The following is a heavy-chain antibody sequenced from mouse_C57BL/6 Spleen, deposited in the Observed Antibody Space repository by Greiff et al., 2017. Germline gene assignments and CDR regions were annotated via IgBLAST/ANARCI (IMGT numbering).Heavy chain of an antibody. J-gene: IGHJ4*01. CDR3: ARGTGFYAMDY. CDR1: GYTFTSYT. Sequence: VQLHQSGAELARPGASVKMSCKASGYTFTSYTMHWVKQRPGQGLEWIGYINPSSGYTKYNQKFKDKATLTADKSSSTAYMQLSSLTSEDSAVYYCARGTGFYAMDYWGQGTSVTVSS. V-gene: IGHV1-4*01. CDR2: INPSSGYT. D-gene: IGHD2-2*01.